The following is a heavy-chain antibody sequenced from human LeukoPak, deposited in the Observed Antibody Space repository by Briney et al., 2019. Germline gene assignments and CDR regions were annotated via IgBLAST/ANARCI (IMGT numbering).Heavy chain of an antibody. V-gene: IGHV4-59*12. CDR1: GGSISSYY. CDR3: ARANGDYPDY. D-gene: IGHD4-17*01. CDR2: IYYSGST. Sequence: SETLSLTCTVSGGSISSYYWSWIRQHPGKGLEWVGYIYYSGSTNHNPSLKSRVTISVDKSKNQFSLKLSSVTAADTAVYYCARANGDYPDYWGQGTLVTVSS. J-gene: IGHJ4*02.